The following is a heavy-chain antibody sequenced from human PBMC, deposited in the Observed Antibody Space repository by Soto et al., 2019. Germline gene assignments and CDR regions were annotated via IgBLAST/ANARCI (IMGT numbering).Heavy chain of an antibody. CDR1: GFTFSRFW. CDR2: IKQSESEK. D-gene: IGHD6-6*01. CDR3: ARDVEGARDY. V-gene: IGHV3-7*05. J-gene: IGHJ4*02. Sequence: GGSLRLSCAASGFTFSRFWMSWVRQAPGKGLEWELNIKQSESEKYFVDSVKDRLTISRDNAKNSLYLQMNSLGAEDTAVYYCARDVEGARDYWGQGTLVTVSS.